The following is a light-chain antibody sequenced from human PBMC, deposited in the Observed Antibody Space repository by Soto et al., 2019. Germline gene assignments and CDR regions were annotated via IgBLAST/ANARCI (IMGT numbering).Light chain of an antibody. Sequence: QSVLTQSPSASASLGASVKLTCTLSSGHSSYAIAWHQQQPEKGPRYLMKLDSDGSHTKGDAIPDRFSGSSSGAGRYHTISSLQAEDEADDYRQTWGTGIHVVFGGGTNLTVL. V-gene: IGLV4-69*01. CDR1: SGHSSYA. CDR2: LDSDGSH. J-gene: IGLJ2*01. CDR3: QTWGTGIHVV.